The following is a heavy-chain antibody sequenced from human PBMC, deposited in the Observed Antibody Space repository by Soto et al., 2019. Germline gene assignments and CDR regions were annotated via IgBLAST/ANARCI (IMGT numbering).Heavy chain of an antibody. CDR3: ARDQSPVTPLYYYYGMDV. Sequence: ASVKVSCKASGYTFTSYYMHWVRQAPGQGLEWMGIINPSGGSTSYAQKFQGRVTMTRDTSTSTVYMELSSLRSEDTAVYYCARDQSPVTPLYYYYGMDVWGQGTTVTVSS. V-gene: IGHV1-46*01. CDR1: GYTFTSYY. J-gene: IGHJ6*02. CDR2: INPSGGST. D-gene: IGHD3-16*01.